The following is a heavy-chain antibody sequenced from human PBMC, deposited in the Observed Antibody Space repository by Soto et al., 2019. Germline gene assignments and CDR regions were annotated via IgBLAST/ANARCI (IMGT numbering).Heavy chain of an antibody. V-gene: IGHV5-10-1*01. CDR1: GYSFTSYW. D-gene: IGHD4-17*01. CDR3: ARLGQHYGDLPHYGMDV. J-gene: IGHJ6*02. CDR2: IDPSDSYT. Sequence: GESLKISCKGSGYSFTSYWISLVRQMPGKGLEGMGRIDPSDSYTNYSRSFQGHVTISPDKSISTAYLQWSSLKASDTAMYYCARLGQHYGDLPHYGMDVWGLGTTVTVS.